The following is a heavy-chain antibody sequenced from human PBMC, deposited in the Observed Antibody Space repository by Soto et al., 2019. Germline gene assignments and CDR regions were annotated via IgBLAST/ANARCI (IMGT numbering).Heavy chain of an antibody. CDR3: ARVERGTTTTVVDAFDI. Sequence: SETLSLTCAVYGGSFSGYYWSWIRQPPGKGLEWIGEINHSGSTNYNPSLKSRVTISVDTSKNQFSLKMTSVTAADTALYYCARVERGTTTTVVDAFDIWGPGTMVTVSS. J-gene: IGHJ3*02. CDR2: INHSGST. V-gene: IGHV4-34*01. CDR1: GGSFSGYY. D-gene: IGHD4-4*01.